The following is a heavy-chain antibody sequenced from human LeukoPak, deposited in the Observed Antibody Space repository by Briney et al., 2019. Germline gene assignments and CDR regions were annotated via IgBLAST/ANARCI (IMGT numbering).Heavy chain of an antibody. V-gene: IGHV4-39*07. CDR3: AGERGEEYSSGWYKRNYFDN. D-gene: IGHD6-19*01. CDR1: GGSVSRNSDY. Sequence: PSETLSLTCTVSGGSVSRNSDYWGWIRQPPGKGLEWIGSIYYGGSTYYNPSLKSRVTISVDMSKNQISLKLTSVTGADTAVYYCAGERGEEYSSGWYKRNYFDNWGQGIRVTVSS. J-gene: IGHJ4*02. CDR2: IYYGGST.